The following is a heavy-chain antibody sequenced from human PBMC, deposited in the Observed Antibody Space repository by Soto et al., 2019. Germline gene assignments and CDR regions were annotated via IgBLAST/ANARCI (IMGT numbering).Heavy chain of an antibody. J-gene: IGHJ4*02. CDR2: IYYSGST. Sequence: QVQLQESGPGLVKPSQTLSLTCTVSGGSISSGGYYWSWIRQHPGKALEWIGYIYYSGSTYYTPYLKSRVTISVDPSKNQFSLKLSSVTAADTAVYYCARTTQSTVTTFHYWGQGTLVTVS. CDR1: GGSISSGGYY. D-gene: IGHD4-17*01. CDR3: ARTTQSTVTTFHY. V-gene: IGHV4-31*03.